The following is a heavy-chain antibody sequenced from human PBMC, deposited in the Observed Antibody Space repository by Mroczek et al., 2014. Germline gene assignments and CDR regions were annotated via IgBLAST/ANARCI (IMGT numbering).Heavy chain of an antibody. J-gene: IGHJ6*03. CDR2: IIPIFGTA. Sequence: VQLVESGAEVKKPGSSVKVSCKASGGTFSSYAISWVRQAPGQGLEWMGGIIPIFGTANYAQKFQGRVTITADESTSTAYMELSSLRSEDTAAYYCARGSFAAYMDYYYYMDVWGKGTTVTVS. D-gene: IGHD3-9*01. CDR3: ARGSFAAYMDYYYYMDV. V-gene: IGHV1-69*01. CDR1: GGTFSSYA.